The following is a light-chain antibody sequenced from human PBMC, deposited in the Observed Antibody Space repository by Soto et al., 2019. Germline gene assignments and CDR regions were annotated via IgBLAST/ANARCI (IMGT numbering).Light chain of an antibody. J-gene: IGKJ5*01. CDR3: QQRSNWPPIT. CDR2: DAS. V-gene: IGKV3-11*01. CDR1: QSLTGR. Sequence: DIQMTQSPSTLSASIGDRVTLTCRASQSLTGRLAWYQQKPGRPPKLLIYDASNRATGIPARFSGSGSGTDFTLTISSLEPEDFAVYYCQQRSNWPPITFGQGTRLEIK.